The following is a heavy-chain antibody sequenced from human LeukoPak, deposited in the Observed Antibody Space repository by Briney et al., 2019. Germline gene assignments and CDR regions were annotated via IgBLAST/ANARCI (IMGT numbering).Heavy chain of an antibody. CDR3: ADWGITTVGIAH. CDR1: GFTFSSYT. Sequence: PGGSLRLSCAASGFTFSSYTMNWVRQAPGKGLEWISYISSTSSTIYYADSVKGRFTISRDNAKNSLYLQMNSLRDEDTAVYYCADWGITTVGIAHWGQGTLVTVSS. J-gene: IGHJ4*02. D-gene: IGHD6-13*01. CDR2: ISSTSSTI. V-gene: IGHV3-48*02.